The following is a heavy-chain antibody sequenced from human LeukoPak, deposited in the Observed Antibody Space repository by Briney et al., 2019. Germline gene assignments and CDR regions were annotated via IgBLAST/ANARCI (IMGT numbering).Heavy chain of an antibody. D-gene: IGHD2-2*01. CDR2: IYYSGST. J-gene: IGHJ3*02. V-gene: IGHV4-59*01. CDR3: ARRLYCSSTSCPPTAFDI. Sequence: SETLSLTCTVSGGSMSSYSWSWIRQPPGEGLEWIGFIYYSGSTNYNPSLKSRVTISVDTSKNQFSLKVNSVTAADTAVYYCARRLYCSSTSCPPTAFDIWGQGTMVTVSS. CDR1: GGSMSSYS.